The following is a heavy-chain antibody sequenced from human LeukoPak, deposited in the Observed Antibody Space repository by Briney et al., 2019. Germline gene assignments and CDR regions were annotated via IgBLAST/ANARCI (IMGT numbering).Heavy chain of an antibody. Sequence: GRSLRLSCAASGFTFSSYAMHWVRQAPGKGLEWVAVISYDGSNKYYADSVKGRFTISRDNSKNTLYLQMNSLRAEDTAVYYCARDRVITVTNTTMDAWGQGTTVTVSS. CDR3: ARDRVITVTNTTMDA. V-gene: IGHV3-30-3*01. D-gene: IGHD4-17*01. CDR1: GFTFSSYA. J-gene: IGHJ6*02. CDR2: ISYDGSNK.